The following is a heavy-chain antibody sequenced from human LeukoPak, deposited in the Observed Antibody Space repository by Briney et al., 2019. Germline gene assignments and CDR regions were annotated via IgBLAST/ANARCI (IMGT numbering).Heavy chain of an antibody. Sequence: SETLSLTCTVSGGSISSYYWSWIRQPPGKGLEWIGYIYYSGSTNYNPSLKGRVSISVDTSKNQFSLKLSSVTAADTAVYHCAKVFAGRNTWHGGGYKFDYWGQGTLVTVSS. J-gene: IGHJ4*02. CDR3: AKVFAGRNTWHGGGYKFDY. CDR1: GGSISSYY. CDR2: IYYSGST. D-gene: IGHD5-18*01. V-gene: IGHV4-59*01.